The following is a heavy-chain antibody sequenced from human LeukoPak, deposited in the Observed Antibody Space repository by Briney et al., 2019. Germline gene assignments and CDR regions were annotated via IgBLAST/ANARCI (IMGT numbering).Heavy chain of an antibody. J-gene: IGHJ4*02. D-gene: IGHD3-22*01. CDR3: TRGGYYEPIDS. V-gene: IGHV4-59*01. Sequence: SETLSLTCSVSGGSISTYYWSWIRQTPGKGLEQIGYIYNSGSTNYNPSLEGRVTMSIDTSKNQFSLKLSSVTAADTAVYFCTRGGYYEPIDSWGQGTLVTVSS. CDR2: IYNSGST. CDR1: GGSISTYY.